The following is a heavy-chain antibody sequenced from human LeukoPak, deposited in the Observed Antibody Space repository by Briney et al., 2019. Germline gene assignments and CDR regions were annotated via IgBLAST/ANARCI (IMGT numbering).Heavy chain of an antibody. D-gene: IGHD4-17*01. CDR2: ISSSSSTI. Sequence: GGSLRLSCAASGFTFSSYWMSWVRQAPGKGLEWVSYISSSSSTIYYADSVKGRFTISRDNAKNSLYLQMNSLRAEDTAVYYCARCPDGVFDYWGQGTLVTVSS. V-gene: IGHV3-48*01. CDR3: ARCPDGVFDY. CDR1: GFTFSSYW. J-gene: IGHJ4*02.